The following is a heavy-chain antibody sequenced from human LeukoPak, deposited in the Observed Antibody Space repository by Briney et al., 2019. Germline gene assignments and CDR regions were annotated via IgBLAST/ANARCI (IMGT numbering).Heavy chain of an antibody. CDR1: GYTFTGYY. CDR2: INPNSGGT. J-gene: IGHJ4*02. D-gene: IGHD6-13*01. V-gene: IGHV1-2*02. Sequence: ASVKVSCKASGYTFTGYYMHWVRQAPGQGLEWVGWINPNSGGTNYAQKFQGRVTMTRDTSISTAYMELSRLRSDDTAVYYCASLAPGDSSSWEFDYWGQGTLVTVSS. CDR3: ASLAPGDSSSWEFDY.